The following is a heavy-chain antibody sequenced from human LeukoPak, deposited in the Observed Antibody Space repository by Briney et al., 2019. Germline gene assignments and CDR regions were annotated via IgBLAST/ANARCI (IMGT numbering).Heavy chain of an antibody. CDR3: AKGYGWEASYYYYYMDV. CDR1: GFTFSSQG. J-gene: IGHJ6*03. Sequence: GSLRLSCAAAGFTFSSQGMEWVRQGPGKGVEWVTFIRYDGSNKYYADSVKGRFTISRDNSKNTLYLRMNSLRAEDTAVYYCAKGYGWEASYYYYYMDVWGKGTTVTISS. V-gene: IGHV3-30*02. D-gene: IGHD1-26*01. CDR2: IRYDGSNK.